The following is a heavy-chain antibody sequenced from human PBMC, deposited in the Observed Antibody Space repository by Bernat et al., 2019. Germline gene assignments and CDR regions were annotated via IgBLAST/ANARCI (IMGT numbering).Heavy chain of an antibody. CDR1: GFTFSSYA. J-gene: IGHJ4*02. V-gene: IGHV3-23*01. CDR2: ISGSGGST. D-gene: IGHD4-17*01. Sequence: EVQLLESGGGLVQPGGSLRLSCAASGFTFSSYAMSWVRQAPGKGLEWVSAISGSGGSTSYADSVKGRFTISRDNSKNTLYLQMNSLRAEDTAVYYCAKDDYGDPYYFDYWGQGTLVTVSS. CDR3: AKDDYGDPYYFDY.